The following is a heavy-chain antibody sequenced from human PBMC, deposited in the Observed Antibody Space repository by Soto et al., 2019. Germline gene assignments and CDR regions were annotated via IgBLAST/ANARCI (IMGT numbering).Heavy chain of an antibody. V-gene: IGHV3-15*07. CDR1: GFTFSNAW. CDR3: TTLGSQYYYHKFDV. CDR2: VKMKSEGATT. J-gene: IGHJ6*03. Sequence: EVQLVESGGGLVTPGGSLRLSCAASGFTFSNAWMNWVRQAPGKGLEWVGLVKMKSEGATTHYAAPVNGRFTISRDDSGQTMYLQMSSLKTEDTAVYYCTTLGSQYYYHKFDVWGQGTTVTVSS.